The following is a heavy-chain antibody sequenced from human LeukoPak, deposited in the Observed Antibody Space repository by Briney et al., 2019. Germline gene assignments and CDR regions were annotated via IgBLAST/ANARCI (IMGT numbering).Heavy chain of an antibody. CDR3: VKAILFGSVSYYAD. Sequence: GGSLRLSCSASGFTFSNFPMHWVRQAPGKGLEYVSAVSSDGGSTYYADSVRGRFTISRDNSKNTLSLQMGSLRAEDAAVYYCVKAILFGSVSYYADWGQGTLVTVSS. CDR2: VSSDGGST. V-gene: IGHV3-64D*09. J-gene: IGHJ4*02. CDR1: GFTFSNFP. D-gene: IGHD3-22*01.